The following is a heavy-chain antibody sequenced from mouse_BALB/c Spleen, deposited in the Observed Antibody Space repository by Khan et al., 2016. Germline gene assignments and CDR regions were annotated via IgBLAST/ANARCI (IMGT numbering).Heavy chain of an antibody. CDR1: GFSLTDFG. CDR3: SKGVQSRYFKALDY. D-gene: IGHD2-14*01. Sequence: QVQLKESGPGLVAPSQSLSITCTVSGFSLTDFGVSWIRQPQGKGLEWLGIIWGGGNTYYNSALQSRLTISNDISKSQVFLKMNSLQTDDTAMYYCSKGVQSRYFKALDYWGQGTSVTVSS. J-gene: IGHJ4*01. V-gene: IGHV2-6-5*01. CDR2: IWGGGNT.